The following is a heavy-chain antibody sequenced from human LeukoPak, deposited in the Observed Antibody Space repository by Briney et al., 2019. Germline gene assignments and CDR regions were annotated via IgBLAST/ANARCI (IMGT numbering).Heavy chain of an antibody. V-gene: IGHV4-59*12. CDR2: IYYSGST. CDR3: ARDREEMAPLYYFDY. D-gene: IGHD5-24*01. J-gene: IGHJ4*02. Sequence: PSETLSLTCTVSGGSISSYYWSWIRQPPGKGLEWIGYIYYSGSTNYNPSLKSRVTISVDTSKNQFSLKLSSVTAADTAVYYCARDREEMAPLYYFDYWGQGTLVTVSS. CDR1: GGSISSYY.